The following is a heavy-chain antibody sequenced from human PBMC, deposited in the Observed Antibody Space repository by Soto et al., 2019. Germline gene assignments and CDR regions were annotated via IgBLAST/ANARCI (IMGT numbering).Heavy chain of an antibody. CDR1: GFAFNNYG. V-gene: IGHV3-21*01. J-gene: IGHJ4*02. CDR3: AREDSIIIPAVSDF. Sequence: GGSLRLSCTVSGFAFNNYGINWVRQAPGKGLEWVSSISKSGYTYYSDSVKGRFAISRDNAKSSVSLQMNTLRVEDTAVYYCAREDSIIIPAVSDFWGQGTLVTVSS. CDR2: ISKSGYT. D-gene: IGHD2-2*01.